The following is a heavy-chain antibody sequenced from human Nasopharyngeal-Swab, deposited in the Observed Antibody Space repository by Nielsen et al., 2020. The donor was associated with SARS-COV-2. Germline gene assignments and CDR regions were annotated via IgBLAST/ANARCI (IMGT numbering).Heavy chain of an antibody. J-gene: IGHJ4*02. CDR2: ITSGNSV. D-gene: IGHD3-3*01. Sequence: WIRQPPGKGLQWISYITSGNSVQYADSVRGRFTISRDNAKNSLYLQMNSLTAADTAVYYCARVRHSGYYRKFDYWGQGTLVTVSS. CDR3: ARVRHSGYYRKFDY. V-gene: IGHV3-69-1*01.